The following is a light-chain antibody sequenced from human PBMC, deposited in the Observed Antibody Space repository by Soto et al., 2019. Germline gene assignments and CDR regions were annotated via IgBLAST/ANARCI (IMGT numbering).Light chain of an antibody. CDR1: QHISDY. V-gene: IGKV1-39*01. J-gene: IGKJ1*01. CDR2: AQS. Sequence: DIQMTQSPSSLSASVGDRVTITCRASQHISDYINWYQQKPGKAPKLLIYAQSTMQSGVPSRFTGSRSGTAFSLTITSLQVEDFATYYCQQSYSAPQTFGQGTKVDI. CDR3: QQSYSAPQT.